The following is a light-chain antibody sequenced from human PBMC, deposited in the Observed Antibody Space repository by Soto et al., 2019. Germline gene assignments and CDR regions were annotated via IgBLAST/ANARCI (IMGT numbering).Light chain of an antibody. Sequence: EIVLTQSPATLSLSPGERATLSCRASQSVGSYLAWYQQKPGQAPRLLIYDASNRATDIPARFSGSGSGTDFTLTISSLEPEDFAVYYCQQRSNGLTFGGGTKVEIK. J-gene: IGKJ4*01. V-gene: IGKV3-11*01. CDR1: QSVGSY. CDR3: QQRSNGLT. CDR2: DAS.